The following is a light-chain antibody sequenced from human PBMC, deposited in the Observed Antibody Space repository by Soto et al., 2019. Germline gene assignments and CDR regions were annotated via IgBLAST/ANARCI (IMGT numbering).Light chain of an antibody. CDR2: AAS. CDR3: QQSYSTPQLT. V-gene: IGKV1-39*01. CDR1: QTISMY. J-gene: IGKJ4*01. Sequence: DIQMTQSPSSLSAFVGDRVTLTCRASQTISMYLNWYQQKPGKAPILLISAASSLQTGVPSRFNGSGSGTDFTLTISSLQPEDCATYYCQQSYSTPQLTFGGGTKVDIK.